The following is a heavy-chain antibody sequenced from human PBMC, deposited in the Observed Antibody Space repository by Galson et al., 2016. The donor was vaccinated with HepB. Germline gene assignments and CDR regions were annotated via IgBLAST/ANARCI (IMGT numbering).Heavy chain of an antibody. V-gene: IGHV4-4*02. CDR1: GGSVSSDTW. J-gene: IGHJ2*01. Sequence: SETLSLTCAVSGGSVSSDTWWSWVRQSPGKGLEWIAEAYHSGNSNYNPALKTRLIMSVDSSKNEISLKLTSVTAADTAVYYCPKNGPAHSGGWHFGLWGRGTLVTVSS. CDR3: PKNGPAHSGGWHFGL. D-gene: IGHD6-25*01. CDR2: AYHSGNS.